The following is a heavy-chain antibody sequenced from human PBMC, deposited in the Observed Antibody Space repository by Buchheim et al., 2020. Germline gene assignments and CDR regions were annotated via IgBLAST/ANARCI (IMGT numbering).Heavy chain of an antibody. D-gene: IGHD3-10*01. CDR2: INPSGGST. CDR1: GYTFTSYQ. Sequence: QVQLVQSGAEGKEPGALVKVSCKASGYTFTSYQIHWVRQAPGQGLEWMGIINPSGGSTAYAQRFQGRVTMTRDMSASTVCMELSSLRSEDTAVYYCTRRGSGSYLYDYWGQGTL. V-gene: IGHV1-46*03. CDR3: TRRGSGSYLYDY. J-gene: IGHJ4*02.